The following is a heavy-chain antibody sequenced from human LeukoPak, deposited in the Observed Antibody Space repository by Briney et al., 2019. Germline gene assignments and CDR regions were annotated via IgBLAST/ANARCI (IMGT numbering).Heavy chain of an antibody. CDR1: GFTFSSYS. CDR2: ISSSSSYI. V-gene: IGHV3-21*01. CDR3: ARAAGGYNYGPFDY. J-gene: IGHJ4*02. Sequence: PGGSLRLSCAASGFTFSSYSMNWVRQAPGKGLEWVSSISSSSSYIYYADSVKGRFTISRDNAKNSLYLQMNSLRAEDTAVYYCARAAGGYNYGPFDYWGQGTLVTVSS. D-gene: IGHD5-18*01.